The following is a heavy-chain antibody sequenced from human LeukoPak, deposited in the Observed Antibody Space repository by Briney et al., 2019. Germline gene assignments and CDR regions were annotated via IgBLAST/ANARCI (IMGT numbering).Heavy chain of an antibody. Sequence: GSLRLSCAASGFTFSSYAMSWVRQAPGKGLEWVSAISGSGGSTYYADSVKGRFTISRDNSKNTLYLQMNSLRAEDTAVYYCAKDPYNDSSGYYYVSWGQGTLVTVSS. CDR2: ISGSGGST. J-gene: IGHJ4*02. V-gene: IGHV3-23*01. CDR3: AKDPYNDSSGYYYVS. CDR1: GFTFSSYA. D-gene: IGHD3-22*01.